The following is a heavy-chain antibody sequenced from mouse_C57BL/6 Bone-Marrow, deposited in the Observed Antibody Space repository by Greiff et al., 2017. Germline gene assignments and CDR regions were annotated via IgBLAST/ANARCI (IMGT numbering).Heavy chain of an antibody. D-gene: IGHD1-1*01. CDR1: GFSLSTFGMG. CDR2: IWWDDDK. CDR3: ARIGGYYGSSPAWFAY. V-gene: IGHV8-8*01. J-gene: IGHJ3*01. Sequence: VKLQESGPGILQPFQTLSLTCSFSGFSLSTFGMGVGWIRQPSGKGLEWLAHIWWDDDKYYNPALKSRLTISKDTSKNQVFLKIANVDTADTATYYCARIGGYYGSSPAWFAYWGQGTLVTVSA.